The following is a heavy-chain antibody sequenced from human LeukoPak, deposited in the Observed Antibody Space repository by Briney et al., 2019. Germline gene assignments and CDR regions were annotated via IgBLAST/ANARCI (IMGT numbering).Heavy chain of an antibody. Sequence: SEALSLPCAVYGGFFNGYYWVWLRQPPGKGREGIGEINHSGRTNYNPSLKSRVTISVDTSKNQFSLKLSSVTAADTVVYYCARGRGAAADNWFDPWGQGTLVTVSS. J-gene: IGHJ5*02. CDR2: INHSGRT. CDR1: GGFFNGYY. CDR3: ARGRGAAADNWFDP. V-gene: IGHV4-34*01. D-gene: IGHD6-13*01.